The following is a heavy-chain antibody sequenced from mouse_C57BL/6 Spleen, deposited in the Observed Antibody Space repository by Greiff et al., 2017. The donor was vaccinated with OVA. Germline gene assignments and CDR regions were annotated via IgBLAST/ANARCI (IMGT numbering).Heavy chain of an antibody. CDR1: GFTFSDYY. J-gene: IGHJ1*03. V-gene: IGHV5-16*01. D-gene: IGHD1-1*01. Sequence: EVKLVESEGGLVQPGRSMKLSCTASGFTFSDYYMAWVRQVPEKGLEWVANINYDGSSTYYLDSLKSRFIISRDNAKNILYLQMSSLKSDDTATYYCARDEYYYGSNWYFDVWGTGTTVTVSS. CDR3: ARDEYYYGSNWYFDV. CDR2: INYDGSST.